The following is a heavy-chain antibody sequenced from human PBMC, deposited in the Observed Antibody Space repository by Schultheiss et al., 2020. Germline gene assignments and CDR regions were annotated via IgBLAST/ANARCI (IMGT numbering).Heavy chain of an antibody. CDR1: GGSISSYY. Sequence: SETLSLTCTVSGGSISSYYWSWIRQPAGKGLEWIGRIYTSGSTNYNPSLKSRVTMSVDTSKNQFSLKLSSVTAADTAVYYCARDLGGYSSGYTMYYFDYWGQGTLVNVSS. CDR2: IYTSGST. CDR3: ARDLGGYSSGYTMYYFDY. D-gene: IGHD6-19*01. V-gene: IGHV4-4*07. J-gene: IGHJ4*02.